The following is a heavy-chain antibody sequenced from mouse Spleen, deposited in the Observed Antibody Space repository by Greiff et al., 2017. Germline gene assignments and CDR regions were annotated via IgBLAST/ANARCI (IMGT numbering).Heavy chain of an antibody. V-gene: IGHV5-9*04. Sequence: EVKLMESGGGLVKLGGSLKLSCAASGFTFSSYYMSWVRQTPEKRLEWVATISSGGGSTYYPDSVKGRFTISRDNAKNTLYLQMSSLNSEDTAVYYCARGGITTALYAMDYWGQGTSVTVSS. J-gene: IGHJ4*01. D-gene: IGHD1-2*01. CDR1: GFTFSSYY. CDR2: ISSGGGST. CDR3: ARGGITTALYAMDY.